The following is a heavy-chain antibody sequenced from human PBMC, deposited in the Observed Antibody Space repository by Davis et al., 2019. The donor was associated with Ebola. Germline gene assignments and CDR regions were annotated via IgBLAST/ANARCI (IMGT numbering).Heavy chain of an antibody. CDR1: GYIFNTYG. CDR2: INPDNGDT. J-gene: IGHJ4*02. V-gene: IGHV1-18*01. CDR3: ARAQFPTTSDH. Sequence: ASVKVSCKASGYIFNTYGVSWVRQAPGQGLEWMGWINPDNGDTNYAQKFQGRVTVTTDSSTSRAYMELTSLRSDDSAVYYCARAQFPTTSDHWGQGTLVTVSS. D-gene: IGHD1-1*01.